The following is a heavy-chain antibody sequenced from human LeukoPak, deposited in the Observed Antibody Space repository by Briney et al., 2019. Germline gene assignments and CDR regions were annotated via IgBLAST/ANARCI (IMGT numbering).Heavy chain of an antibody. V-gene: IGHV3-30-3*01. CDR1: GFTFSSYA. J-gene: IGHJ6*02. Sequence: GRSLRLSCAASGFTFSSYAMHWVRQAPGKGLEWVAVISYDGSNKYYADSVKGRFTISRDNSKNTLYLQMNSLRAEDTAVYYCASILGYCSSTSCPQTRGYYYYGMDVWGQGTTVTVSS. CDR2: ISYDGSNK. D-gene: IGHD2-2*01. CDR3: ASILGYCSSTSCPQTRGYYYYGMDV.